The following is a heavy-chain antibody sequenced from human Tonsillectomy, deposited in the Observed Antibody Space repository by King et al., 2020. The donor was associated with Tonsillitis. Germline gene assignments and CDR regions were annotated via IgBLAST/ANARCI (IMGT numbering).Heavy chain of an antibody. CDR1: EFTFSSYG. D-gene: IGHD3-16*01. Sequence: VQLVESGGGVVLPGGSLRLSCAASEFTFSSYGMHWVRQAPGKGLEWVALVRHDGSNENYADSVKGRFTISRDNSKNTLYLQMNSLRVEDTAVYYCAKDGRVETDYAYFDCWGQGTLVTVSS. J-gene: IGHJ4*02. V-gene: IGHV3-30*02. CDR3: AKDGRVETDYAYFDC. CDR2: VRHDGSNE.